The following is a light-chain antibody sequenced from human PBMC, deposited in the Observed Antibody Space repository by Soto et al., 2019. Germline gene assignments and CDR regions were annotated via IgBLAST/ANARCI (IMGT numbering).Light chain of an antibody. CDR1: QGISSF. Sequence: AIRMTQSPSSIAASTGDRVTITCRASQGISSFLAWYQQKPGKAPKLMIDAAATLQRGAPSRFSASGSGTDFTLNLSRLQSEDVATDVCQQDWSYPYTFGPGTKREI. J-gene: IGKJ2*01. CDR2: AAA. CDR3: QQDWSYPYT. V-gene: IGKV1-8*01.